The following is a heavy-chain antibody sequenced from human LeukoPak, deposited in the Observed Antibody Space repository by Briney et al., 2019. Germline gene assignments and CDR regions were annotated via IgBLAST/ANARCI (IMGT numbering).Heavy chain of an antibody. CDR1: GFTVSSNY. V-gene: IGHV3-53*04. Sequence: GGSLRLSCAASGFTVSSNYMSWVRQAPGKGLEWDSVIYSGGSTYYADSVKGRFTISRHNSKNTLYLQMNSLRAEDTAVYYCARGLELLSGAFDIWGQGTMVTVSS. D-gene: IGHD1-7*01. CDR2: IYSGGST. CDR3: ARGLELLSGAFDI. J-gene: IGHJ3*02.